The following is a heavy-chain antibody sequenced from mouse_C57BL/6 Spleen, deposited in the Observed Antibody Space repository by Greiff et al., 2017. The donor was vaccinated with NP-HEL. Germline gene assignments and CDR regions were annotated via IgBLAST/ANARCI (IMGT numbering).Heavy chain of an antibody. V-gene: IGHV3-6*01. CDR1: GYSITSGYY. J-gene: IGHJ1*03. CDR3: ARGDGYYSWYFDV. Sequence: EVQLQESGPGLVKPSQSLSLTCSVTGYSITSGYYWNWIRQFPGNKLEWMGYISYDGSNNYNPSLKNRISITRDTSKNQFFLKLNSVTTEDTATYYCARGDGYYSWYFDVWGTGTTVTVSS. D-gene: IGHD2-3*01. CDR2: ISYDGSN.